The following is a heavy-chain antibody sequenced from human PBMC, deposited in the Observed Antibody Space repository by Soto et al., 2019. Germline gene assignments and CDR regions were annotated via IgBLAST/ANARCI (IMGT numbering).Heavy chain of an antibody. CDR3: ARRDGYSSGWYDNWFDP. D-gene: IGHD6-19*01. V-gene: IGHV5-10-1*01. Sequence: EVQLVQSGAEVKKPGESLRISCKGSGYSFTSYWITWVRQMPGKGLEWMGRINPSDSYTNYSPSFQGHVTISADKSISTAYLRWSSLKASDTAMYYCARRDGYSSGWYDNWFDPWGQGTLVTVSS. CDR2: INPSDSYT. CDR1: GYSFTSYW. J-gene: IGHJ5*02.